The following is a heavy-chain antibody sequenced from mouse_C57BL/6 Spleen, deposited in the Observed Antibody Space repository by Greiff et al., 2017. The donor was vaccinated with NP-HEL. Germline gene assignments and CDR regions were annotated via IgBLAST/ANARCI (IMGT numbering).Heavy chain of an antibody. Sequence: VQLQQSGAELVRPGTSVKVSCKASGYAFTNYLIEWVKQRPGQGLEWIGVINPGSGGTNYNEKFKGKATLTADKSSSTAYMQLSSLTSEDSAVYFCAREELGRDRFAYWGQGTLVTVSA. V-gene: IGHV1-54*01. CDR2: INPGSGGT. CDR3: AREELGRDRFAY. CDR1: GYAFTNYL. J-gene: IGHJ3*01. D-gene: IGHD4-1*01.